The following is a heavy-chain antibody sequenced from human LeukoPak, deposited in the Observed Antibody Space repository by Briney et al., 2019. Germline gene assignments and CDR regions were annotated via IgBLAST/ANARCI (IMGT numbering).Heavy chain of an antibody. D-gene: IGHD3-3*01. CDR3: ARFLPNTIFGVVTNSYFDY. CDR1: GGSFGGYY. CDR2: INHSGST. J-gene: IGHJ4*02. V-gene: IGHV4-34*01. Sequence: PSETLSLTCAVYGGSFGGYYWSWIRQPPGKGLEWIGEINHSGSTNYNPSLKSRVTISVDTSKNQFSLKLSSVTAADTAVYYCARFLPNTIFGVVTNSYFDYWGQGTLVTVSS.